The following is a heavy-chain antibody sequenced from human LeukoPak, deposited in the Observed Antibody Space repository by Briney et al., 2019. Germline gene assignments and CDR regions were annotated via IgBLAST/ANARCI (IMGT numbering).Heavy chain of an antibody. Sequence: PSETLSLTCTVSGSSISSGDYYWSWIRQPPGKGLEWIGYIYYSGSTYYNPSLKSRVTISVDTSKNQFSLKLSSVTAADTAVYYCAQGWEPDGNWFDPWGQGTLVTVSS. D-gene: IGHD1-26*01. CDR1: GSSISSGDYY. J-gene: IGHJ5*02. V-gene: IGHV4-30-4*02. CDR3: AQGWEPDGNWFDP. CDR2: IYYSGST.